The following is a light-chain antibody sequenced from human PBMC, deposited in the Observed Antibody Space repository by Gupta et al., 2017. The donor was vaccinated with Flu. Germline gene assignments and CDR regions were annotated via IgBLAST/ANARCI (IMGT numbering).Light chain of an antibody. CDR3: MQALQTPPWT. CDR1: QSLLHSNGYNY. Sequence: VMTQSPLPLPVTPAEPASISCRSSQSLLHSNGYNYLDWYLQKPGQSPQLLIYWGSNRASGVPDRFSGSGSGTDFTLKISRVEAEDVGFYYCMQALQTPPWTFGQGTKVEIK. CDR2: WGS. J-gene: IGKJ1*01. V-gene: IGKV2-28*01.